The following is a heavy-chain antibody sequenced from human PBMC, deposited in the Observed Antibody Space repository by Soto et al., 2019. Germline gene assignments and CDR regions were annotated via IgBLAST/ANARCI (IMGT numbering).Heavy chain of an antibody. CDR3: ARTSGRYYDSSGYLGY. D-gene: IGHD3-22*01. V-gene: IGHV1-2*02. J-gene: IGHJ4*02. CDR2: INPNSGGT. CDR1: GYTFTGYY. Sequence: ASVKVSCKASGYTFTGYYMHWVRQAPGQGLERMGWINPNSGGTNYAQKFQGRVTMTRDTSISTAYMELSRLRSDDTAVYYCARTSGRYYDSSGYLGYWGQGTLVTVSS.